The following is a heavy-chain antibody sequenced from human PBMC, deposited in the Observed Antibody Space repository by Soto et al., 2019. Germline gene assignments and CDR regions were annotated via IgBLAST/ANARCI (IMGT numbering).Heavy chain of an antibody. J-gene: IGHJ6*02. Sequence: EVQLVESGGGLVQPGGSLRLSCAASGFTFSSYWMHWVRQAPGKGLVWVSRINSDGSSTSYADSVKGRFTISRDNAKNTLYLQMNSLRAEDTAVYYCASLYDFWSGYYRAHYYYYGMDVWGQGTTVTVSS. CDR3: ASLYDFWSGYYRAHYYYYGMDV. V-gene: IGHV3-74*01. CDR1: GFTFSSYW. CDR2: INSDGSST. D-gene: IGHD3-3*01.